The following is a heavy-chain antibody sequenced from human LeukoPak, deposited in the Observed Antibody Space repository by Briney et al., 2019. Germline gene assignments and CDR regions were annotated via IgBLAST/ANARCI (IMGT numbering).Heavy chain of an antibody. CDR2: IYPGDSDT. CDR1: GDSFTSYW. CDR3: ATLPRHERYCSGGSCYSGYYGMDV. V-gene: IGHV5-51*01. Sequence: GESLKISCKGSGDSFTSYWIGWVRQMPGKGLEWMGIIYPGDSDTRYSPSFQGQVTISADKSISTAYLQWSSLKASDTAMYYCATLPRHERYCSGGSCYSGYYGMDVWGQGTTVTVSS. J-gene: IGHJ6*02. D-gene: IGHD2-15*01.